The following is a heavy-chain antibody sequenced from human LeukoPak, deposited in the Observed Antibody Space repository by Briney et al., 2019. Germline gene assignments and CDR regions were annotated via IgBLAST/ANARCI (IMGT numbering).Heavy chain of an antibody. V-gene: IGHV1-69*01. CDR1: GGTFSSYA. CDR3: ARARGVTTTRFDY. Sequence: GASVKVSCKASGGTFSSYAISWVRQAPGQGLECMGGIIPIFGTANYAQKFQGRVTITADESTSTAYMELSSLRSEDTAVYYCARARGVTTTRFDYWGQGTLVTVSS. CDR2: IIPIFGTA. D-gene: IGHD4-17*01. J-gene: IGHJ4*02.